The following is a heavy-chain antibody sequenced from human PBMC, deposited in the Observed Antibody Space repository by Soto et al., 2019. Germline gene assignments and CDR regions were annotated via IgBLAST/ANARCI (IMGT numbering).Heavy chain of an antibody. CDR2: INWDGTTT. J-gene: IGHJ4*02. CDR3: VKEGGTIYFDH. V-gene: IGHV3-43*01. Sequence: EVQLVQSGGVVVQPGGSLRLSCAASGFNFDYYNMHWVRQNTGKGLEWGCLINWDGTTTYYAESMRGRFTVSRDNRRNTLYLQMYRLRPDDSALYYCVKEGGTIYFDHWGQGALVTVSS. CDR1: GFNFDYYN. D-gene: IGHD3-16*01.